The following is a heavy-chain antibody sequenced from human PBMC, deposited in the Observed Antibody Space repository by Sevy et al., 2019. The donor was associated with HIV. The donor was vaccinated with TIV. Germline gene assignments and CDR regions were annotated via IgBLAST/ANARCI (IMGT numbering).Heavy chain of an antibody. D-gene: IGHD2-2*01. J-gene: IGHJ4*02. CDR1: GFTFSDHY. Sequence: GGSLRLSCAASGFTFSDHYMSWIRQAPGKGLEWVSVISHGGGTTYYADSVKGRFTISRDDSKDTVYLEMNSLRAEDTAVYYCARRYLPSAPPALDYWGQGTLVTVSS. CDR2: ISHGGGTT. V-gene: IGHV3-23*01. CDR3: ARRYLPSAPPALDY.